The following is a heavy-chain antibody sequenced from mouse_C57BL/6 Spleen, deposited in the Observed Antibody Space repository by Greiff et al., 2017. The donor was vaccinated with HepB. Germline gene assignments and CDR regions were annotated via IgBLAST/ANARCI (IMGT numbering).Heavy chain of an antibody. Sequence: VKLQESGAELVKPGASVKLSCKASGYTFTSYWMHWVKQRPGQGLEWIGMIHPNSGSTNYNEKFKSKATLTVDKSSSTAYMQLSSLTSEDSAVYYCARGYYGSSPYYFDYWGQGTTLTVSS. CDR2: IHPNSGST. D-gene: IGHD1-1*01. J-gene: IGHJ2*01. V-gene: IGHV1-64*01. CDR3: ARGYYGSSPYYFDY. CDR1: GYTFTSYW.